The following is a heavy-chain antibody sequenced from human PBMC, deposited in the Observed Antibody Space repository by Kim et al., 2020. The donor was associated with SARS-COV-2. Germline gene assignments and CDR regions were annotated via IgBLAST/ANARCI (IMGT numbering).Heavy chain of an antibody. CDR1: GYTFTSYG. CDR3: ARGDRYYPQQYDMDI. J-gene: IGHJ6*02. CDR2: SSADSGDT. V-gene: IGHV1-18*01. D-gene: IGHD3-10*01. Sequence: AAVKVSCKSSGYTFTSYGMNGVRQAPGQGLEWMGWSSADSGDTKYAQKLQDRVTMTTDTSTRTVYMELRNLKSNDTAVYYCARGDRYYPQQYDMDIWGQGTTVIVSS.